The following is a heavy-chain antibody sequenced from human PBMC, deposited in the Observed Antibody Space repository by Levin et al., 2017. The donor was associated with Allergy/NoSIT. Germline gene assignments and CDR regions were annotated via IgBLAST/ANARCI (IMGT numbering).Heavy chain of an antibody. J-gene: IGHJ3*02. CDR3: AKDLSGGLLYFAESPDAFQI. Sequence: GGSLRLSCAASGFTFKNYALTWVRQAPGKGLEWVSSISGSGDYTYYADSARGRFTISRDNSKNTLYLQMNSLRAEDTAVYYCAKDLSGGLLYFAESPDAFQIWGQGTMVTVSS. V-gene: IGHV3-23*01. CDR2: ISGSGDYT. CDR1: GFTFKNYA. D-gene: IGHD3-10*01.